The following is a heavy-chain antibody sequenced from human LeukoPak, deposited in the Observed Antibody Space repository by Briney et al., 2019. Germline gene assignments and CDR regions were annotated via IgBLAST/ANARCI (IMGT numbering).Heavy chain of an antibody. V-gene: IGHV3-7*01. Sequence: GGSLRLSCAASGFTFSSYWMSRVRQAPGKGLEWVANIKQDGSEKYYVDSVKGRFTISRDNAKNSLYLQMNSLRAEDTAVYYCAREGPQDDFWSGINYYYYYMDVWGKGTTVTVSS. D-gene: IGHD3-3*01. J-gene: IGHJ6*03. CDR2: IKQDGSEK. CDR3: AREGPQDDFWSGINYYYYYMDV. CDR1: GFTFSSYW.